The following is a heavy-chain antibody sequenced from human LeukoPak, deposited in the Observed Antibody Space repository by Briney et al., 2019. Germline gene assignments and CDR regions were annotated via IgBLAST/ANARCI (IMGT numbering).Heavy chain of an antibody. CDR1: GGSISSYY. J-gene: IGHJ4*02. Sequence: SETLSLTCTVSGGSISSYYWSWIRQPPGKGLEWIGYIYYSGSTKYNPSFKSRVTISIDTSKNQFSLKLSSVTAVDTAVYYCAREKGPIDYWGQGTLVTVSS. CDR3: AREKGPIDY. CDR2: IYYSGST. V-gene: IGHV4-59*01.